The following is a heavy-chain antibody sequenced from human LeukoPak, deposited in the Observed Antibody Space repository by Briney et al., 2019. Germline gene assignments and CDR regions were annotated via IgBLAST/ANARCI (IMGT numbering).Heavy chain of an antibody. Sequence: GGSLRLSCAASGFTFSSYGMPWVRQAPGKGLAWVAVISYDGSKKYYADSVKGRFTISRDNSKNTLYLQMNSLRAEDTAVYYCAKDSIVGATRFYYYGMDVWGQGTTVTVSS. CDR2: ISYDGSKK. CDR1: GFTFSSYG. V-gene: IGHV3-30*18. J-gene: IGHJ6*02. D-gene: IGHD1-26*01. CDR3: AKDSIVGATRFYYYGMDV.